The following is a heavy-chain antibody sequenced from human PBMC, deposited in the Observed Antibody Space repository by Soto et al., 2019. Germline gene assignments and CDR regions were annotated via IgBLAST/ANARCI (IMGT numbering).Heavy chain of an antibody. V-gene: IGHV1-69*01. CDR3: ARGRRGIVVVPAAYGYSYGMDV. D-gene: IGHD2-2*01. J-gene: IGHJ6*02. CDR2: IIPIFGTA. CDR1: GGTFSSYA. Sequence: QVQLVQSGAEVKKPGSSVKVSCKASGGTFSSYAISWVRQAPGQGLEWMGGIIPIFGTANYAQKFQGRGTITAEESTSTAYMELRSLRSEDTAVYYCARGRRGIVVVPAAYGYSYGMDVWGQGTTVTGSS.